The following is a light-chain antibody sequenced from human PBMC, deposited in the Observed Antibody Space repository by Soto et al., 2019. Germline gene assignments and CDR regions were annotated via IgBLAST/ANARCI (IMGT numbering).Light chain of an antibody. J-gene: IGKJ1*01. CDR3: QQYSTLWT. CDR2: KTS. V-gene: IGKV1-5*03. CDR1: QSISNW. Sequence: DMQVTQSPSTLSASVGDRVTITCRASQSISNWLAWYQHKPGKAPKLLIYKTSYLESGVPSRFRGSGFGTEFTLTISSLQPDDFGTYYCQQYSTLWTFGQGTKVDIK.